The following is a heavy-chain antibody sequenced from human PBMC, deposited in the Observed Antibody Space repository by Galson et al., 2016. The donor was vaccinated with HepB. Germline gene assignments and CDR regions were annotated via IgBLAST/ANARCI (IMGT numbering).Heavy chain of an antibody. CDR3: ARHRRDHYRTSWFYYGMDV. J-gene: IGHJ6*02. Sequence: SLRLSCAASGFTFSDYYMSWVRQAPGKGLEWVAYISSSNTYTNYADSVKGRFTVSRGNVKNSLFLQMNSLRVEDTAVYYCARHRRDHYRTSWFYYGMDVWGQGTTVTVSS. CDR2: ISSSNTYT. D-gene: IGHD3-10*01. V-gene: IGHV3-11*06. CDR1: GFTFSDYY.